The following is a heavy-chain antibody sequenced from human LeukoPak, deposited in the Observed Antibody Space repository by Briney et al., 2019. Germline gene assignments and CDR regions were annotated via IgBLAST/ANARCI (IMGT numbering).Heavy chain of an antibody. J-gene: IGHJ6*03. CDR3: ARAISAWSYFYYMDV. CDR1: GDSTTSFY. D-gene: IGHD6-19*01. CDR2: FYYSRGT. Sequence: SETLSLTCTVSGDSTTSFYWSWIRHSPGKGLELIGYFYYSRGTTYNPSLRSRATISADTSQNQFSLKLRSVTAADTAVYYCARAISAWSYFYYMDVWGKGTTVTVSS. V-gene: IGHV4-59*01.